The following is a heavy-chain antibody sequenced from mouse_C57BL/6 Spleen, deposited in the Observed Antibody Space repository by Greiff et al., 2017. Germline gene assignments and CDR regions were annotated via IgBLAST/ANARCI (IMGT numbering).Heavy chain of an antibody. CDR2: IDPSDSYT. V-gene: IGHV1-50*01. Sequence: QVQLQQPGAELVKPGASVKLSCKASGYTFTSYWMQWVKQRPGQGLEWIGEIDPSDSYTNYKQKFKGKATLTVDTSSSTAYMQLSSLTSEDSAVYYCARQDGNYAWFAYWGQGTLVTVSA. D-gene: IGHD2-1*01. CDR1: GYTFTSYW. CDR3: ARQDGNYAWFAY. J-gene: IGHJ3*01.